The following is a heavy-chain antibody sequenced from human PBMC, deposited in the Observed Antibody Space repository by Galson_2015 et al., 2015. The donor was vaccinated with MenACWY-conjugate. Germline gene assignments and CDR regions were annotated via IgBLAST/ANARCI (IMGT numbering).Heavy chain of an antibody. Sequence: SLRLSCAASGFSFSTYTMNWVRQAPGKGLEWVSFISSGSNSIYYADSVKGRFTISRDNAKNSLYLQMDSLRDEDTAVYYCARAGGIDDWGQGTLVTVSS. CDR1: GFSFSTYT. CDR2: ISSGSNSI. V-gene: IGHV3-48*02. D-gene: IGHD3-16*01. J-gene: IGHJ4*02. CDR3: ARAGGIDD.